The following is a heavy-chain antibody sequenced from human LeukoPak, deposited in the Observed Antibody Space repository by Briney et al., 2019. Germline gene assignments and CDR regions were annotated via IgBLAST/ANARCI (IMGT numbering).Heavy chain of an antibody. Sequence: SETLPLTCAVYGGSFSGYYWSWIRQPPGKGLEWIGEINHSGSTNYNPSLKSRVTISVDTSKNQFSLKLSSVTAADTAVYYCARGLVEMATIGAFDIWGQGTMVTVSS. J-gene: IGHJ3*02. CDR2: INHSGST. D-gene: IGHD5-24*01. CDR3: ARGLVEMATIGAFDI. CDR1: GGSFSGYY. V-gene: IGHV4-34*01.